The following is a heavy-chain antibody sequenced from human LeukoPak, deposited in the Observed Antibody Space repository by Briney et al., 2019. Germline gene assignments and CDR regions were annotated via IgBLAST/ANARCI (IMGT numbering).Heavy chain of an antibody. D-gene: IGHD4-17*01. Sequence: GGSLRLSCAASGFTFSSYGMHWVRQAPGKGLEWVSVIYSGGSTYYADSVKGRSTISRDNSKNTLYLQMNSLRAEDTAVYYCARGGDYGDYVQNWGQGTLVTVSS. J-gene: IGHJ1*01. CDR1: GFTFSSYG. V-gene: IGHV3-NL1*01. CDR2: IYSGGST. CDR3: ARGGDYGDYVQN.